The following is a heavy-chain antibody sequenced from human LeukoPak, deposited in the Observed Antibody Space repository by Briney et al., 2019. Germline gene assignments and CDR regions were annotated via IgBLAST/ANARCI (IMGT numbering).Heavy chain of an antibody. V-gene: IGHV3-30-3*01. CDR1: GFTFSSYA. D-gene: IGHD4-17*01. J-gene: IGHJ4*02. CDR2: ISYDGSNK. CDR3: ARDSPPVTSDC. Sequence: GRSLRLSCAASGFTFSSYAMHWVRQAPGKGLEWVAVISYDGSNKYYADYVKGRFTISRDNSKNTLYLQINSLRAEDTAVYYCARDSPPVTSDCWGQGTLVTVSP.